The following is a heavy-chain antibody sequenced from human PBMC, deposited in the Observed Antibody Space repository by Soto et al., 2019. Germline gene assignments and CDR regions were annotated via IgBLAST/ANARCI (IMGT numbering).Heavy chain of an antibody. D-gene: IGHD3-10*01. CDR3: ARGRSFSYDSTPPPMFDP. CDR2: IGTLSDT. V-gene: IGHV3-13*01. J-gene: IGHJ5*02. CDR1: GFTFSTFD. Sequence: GGSLRLSCAVSGFTFSTFDIHWVRQAPGKGLEWVSGIGTLSDTFYAASVQGRFTISRKNAKNSVYLQMNSLRAGDTAFYYCARGRSFSYDSTPPPMFDPWGQGTLVTVSS.